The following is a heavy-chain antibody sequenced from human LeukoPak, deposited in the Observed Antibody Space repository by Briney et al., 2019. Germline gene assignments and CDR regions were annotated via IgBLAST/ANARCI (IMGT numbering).Heavy chain of an antibody. Sequence: SQTLSLTCTVSGGSISSGDYYWSWIRQPPGKGLEWIGYIYYSGSTYYNPSLKSRVTISVDTSKNQFSLKLSSVTAADTAVYYCARGDYYDSGGPTLDYWGQGTLVTVSS. D-gene: IGHD3-22*01. V-gene: IGHV4-30-4*01. CDR3: ARGDYYDSGGPTLDY. CDR2: IYYSGST. J-gene: IGHJ4*02. CDR1: GGSISSGDYY.